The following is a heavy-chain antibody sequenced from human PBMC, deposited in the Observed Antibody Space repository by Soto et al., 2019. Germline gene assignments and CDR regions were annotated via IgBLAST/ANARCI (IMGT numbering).Heavy chain of an antibody. Sequence: GGSLRLSCAASGFTFSSYGMHWVRQAPGKGLEWVAVIWYDGSNKYYADSVKGRFTISRDNSKNTLYLQMNSLRAEDTAVYYCARDGIRQWLASVVLEYYYGMDVWGQGTTVTVSS. D-gene: IGHD6-19*01. J-gene: IGHJ6*02. CDR2: IWYDGSNK. CDR1: GFTFSSYG. CDR3: ARDGIRQWLASVVLEYYYGMDV. V-gene: IGHV3-33*01.